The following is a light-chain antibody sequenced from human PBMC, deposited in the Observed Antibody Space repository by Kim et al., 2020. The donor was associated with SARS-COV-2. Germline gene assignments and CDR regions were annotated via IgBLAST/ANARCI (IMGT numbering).Light chain of an antibody. CDR2: EVS. Sequence: GQSIPLSVTVTSSDVGSYNLVSWYQQHPGKAPKLMIYEVSKRPSGVSNRFSGSKSGNTASLTISGLQAEDEADYYCCSYAGSSTWVFGGGTQLTVL. V-gene: IGLV2-23*02. CDR3: CSYAGSSTWV. CDR1: SSDVGSYNL. J-gene: IGLJ3*02.